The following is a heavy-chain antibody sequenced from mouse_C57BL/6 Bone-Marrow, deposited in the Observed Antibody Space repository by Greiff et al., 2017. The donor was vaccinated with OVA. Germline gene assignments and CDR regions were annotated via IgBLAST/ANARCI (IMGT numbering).Heavy chain of an antibody. V-gene: IGHV2-9-1*01. J-gene: IGHJ3*01. D-gene: IGHD4-1*01. CDR3: ARNGTGFAY. Sequence: VKLVESGPGLVAPSQSLSITCTVSGFSLTSYAISWVRQPPGKGLEWLGAIWTGGGTNYNSALKSRLSISKDNSKSQVFLKMNSLQTDDTARYYCARNGTGFAYWGQGTLVTVSA. CDR2: IWTGGGT. CDR1: GFSLTSYA.